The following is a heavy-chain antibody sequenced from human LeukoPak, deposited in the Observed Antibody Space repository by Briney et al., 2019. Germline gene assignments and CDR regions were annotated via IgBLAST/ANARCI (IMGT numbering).Heavy chain of an antibody. D-gene: IGHD3-10*01. CDR1: GFTFSTYW. CDR3: ARADGSESDWYFDL. CDR2: IRSDGIAT. J-gene: IGHJ2*01. V-gene: IGHV3-74*01. Sequence: GGSLRLSCAASGFTFSTYWMHWVRQAPGKGLVWVSRIRSDGIATTYADSVKGRFTISRDNAKNTLYLQMNSLRAEDTAEYYCARADGSESDWYFDLWGRGTQVTVSS.